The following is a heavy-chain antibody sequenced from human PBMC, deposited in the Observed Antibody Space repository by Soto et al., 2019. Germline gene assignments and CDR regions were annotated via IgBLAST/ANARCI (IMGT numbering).Heavy chain of an antibody. D-gene: IGHD3-3*01. Sequence: QVQLVESGGRVVQPGGSLRLSCAASGFMFSRYAIHWVRQAPGKGLECVAVISKDGSVKYYADSVRGRFSISRDKSKNTVYLEMNGMRDDDTAVFYCARSRSGAVPDSFGYWGQGTLVTVSS. J-gene: IGHJ1*01. V-gene: IGHV3-30-3*01. CDR2: ISKDGSVK. CDR3: ARSRSGAVPDSFGY. CDR1: GFMFSRYA.